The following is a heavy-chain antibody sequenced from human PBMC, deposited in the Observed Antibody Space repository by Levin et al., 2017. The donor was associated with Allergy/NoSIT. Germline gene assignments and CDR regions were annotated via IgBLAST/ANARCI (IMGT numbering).Heavy chain of an antibody. CDR3: AKDRSGYTAMVGGPDY. Sequence: GGSLRLSCVASGFTFSNYAMSWVRQAPGKGLEWVSSISGSGGSTYYADSVKGRFTISRDNSKSTLYLQMNSLGVEDTAVYYCAKDRSGYTAMVGGPDYWGQGTLVTVSS. CDR1: GFTFSNYA. V-gene: IGHV3-23*01. CDR2: ISGSGGST. J-gene: IGHJ4*02. D-gene: IGHD5-18*01.